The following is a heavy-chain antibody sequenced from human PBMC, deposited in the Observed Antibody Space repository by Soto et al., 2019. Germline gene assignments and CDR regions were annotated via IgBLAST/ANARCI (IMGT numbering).Heavy chain of an antibody. CDR3: AKESGGYDSSTRYGLDV. J-gene: IGHJ6*02. Sequence: LSPTWSVSGGHINTVGYYWTRNRQQPGKGLEWIGYIYYSGSRDYNPSLKSRVSMSVDASKNQFSLNLTSVTAADTAVYYCAKESGGYDSSTRYGLDVWGQGTTVTVSS. D-gene: IGHD6-25*01. CDR1: GGHINTVGYY. V-gene: IGHV4-31*02. CDR2: IYYSGSR.